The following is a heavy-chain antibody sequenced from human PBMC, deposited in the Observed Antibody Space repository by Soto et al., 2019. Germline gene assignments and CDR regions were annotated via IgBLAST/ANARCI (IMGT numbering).Heavy chain of an antibody. D-gene: IGHD3-16*01. J-gene: IGHJ4*02. CDR2: VNPDTGVA. Sequence: ASVKVSCKXSGYTFTGYFVHWVRLAPGQGLEWMGWVNPDTGVATFPQKFQGRVTVTRDASINTDYMELTHLTSEDTGIYYCARDPIRGGVPYFFDFWGRGTQVTVSS. CDR3: ARDPIRGGVPYFFDF. V-gene: IGHV1-2*02. CDR1: GYTFTGYF.